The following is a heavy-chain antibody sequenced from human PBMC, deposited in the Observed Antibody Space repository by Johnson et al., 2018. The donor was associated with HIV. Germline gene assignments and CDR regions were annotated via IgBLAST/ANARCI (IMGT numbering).Heavy chain of an antibody. Sequence: QVQLVESGGGVVQPGRSLRLSCAASGFTFIIYWVRQAPDKGLEWVTILSYDGSNKYYVDSVRGRFTISRDSSNNTLCLQMNNLRAEDTAVYYCARDTDDFWSGAGAFDIWGQGTMVTVSS. CDR2: LSYDGSNK. CDR3: ARDTDDFWSGAGAFDI. V-gene: IGHV3-30*03. CDR1: GFTFII. J-gene: IGHJ3*02. D-gene: IGHD3-3*01.